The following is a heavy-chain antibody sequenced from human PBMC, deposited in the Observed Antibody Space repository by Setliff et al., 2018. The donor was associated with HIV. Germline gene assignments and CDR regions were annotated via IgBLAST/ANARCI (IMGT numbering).Heavy chain of an antibody. J-gene: IGHJ4*02. Sequence: PGGSLRLSCVASGFTFSTHSMSWVRQAPGKGLEWISYISFSSSVIYYADSVKGRFTISRDNAKNSLYLQMNSLRAEDTAVYYCAREVRGPEGIAATDTGDYWGQGTLVTVSS. CDR2: ISFSSSVI. D-gene: IGHD6-13*01. CDR1: GFTFSTHS. V-gene: IGHV3-48*01. CDR3: AREVRGPEGIAATDTGDY.